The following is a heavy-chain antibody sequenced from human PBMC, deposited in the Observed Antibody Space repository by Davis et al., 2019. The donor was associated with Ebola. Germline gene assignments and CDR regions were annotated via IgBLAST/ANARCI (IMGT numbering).Heavy chain of an antibody. V-gene: IGHV3-9*01. CDR1: GFTFDDYA. Sequence: GGSLRLSCAASGFTFDDYAMHWVRQALGKGLEWVSGISWNSGSIGYADSVKGRFTISRDNAKNSLYLQMNSLRAEDTALYYCAKEAQGVIIGAFDIWGQGTMVTVSS. CDR3: AKEAQGVIIGAFDI. CDR2: ISWNSGSI. J-gene: IGHJ3*02. D-gene: IGHD3-10*01.